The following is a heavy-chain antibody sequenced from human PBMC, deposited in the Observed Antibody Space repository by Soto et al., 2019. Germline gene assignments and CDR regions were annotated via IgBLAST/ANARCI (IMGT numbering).Heavy chain of an antibody. Sequence: GGSLRLSCAASGFTFSTYAMHWVRQAPGKGLEWVAVISDDGGNKYYADSVKGRFTISRDNSKNTLHLQMNSLRVEDTSMYYCASPTGVLFYELPHDWGQGTLVTVSS. CDR2: ISDDGGNK. D-gene: IGHD1-7*01. CDR1: GFTFSTYA. CDR3: ASPTGVLFYELPHD. V-gene: IGHV3-30-3*01. J-gene: IGHJ4*02.